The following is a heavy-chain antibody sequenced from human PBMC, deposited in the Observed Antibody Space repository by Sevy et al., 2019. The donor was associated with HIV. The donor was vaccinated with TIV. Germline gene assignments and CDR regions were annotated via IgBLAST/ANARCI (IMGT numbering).Heavy chain of an antibody. V-gene: IGHV4-59*08. D-gene: IGHD6-13*01. Sequence: SETLSLTCTVSGGSISSYYWSWIRQPPGKGLEWIGYIYYSGSTNYNPSLKSRVTISVDTSENQFSLKLSSVTAADTAVYYCARHHRMYSSSWLFDYWGQGTLVTVSS. CDR1: GGSISSYY. J-gene: IGHJ4*02. CDR3: ARHHRMYSSSWLFDY. CDR2: IYYSGST.